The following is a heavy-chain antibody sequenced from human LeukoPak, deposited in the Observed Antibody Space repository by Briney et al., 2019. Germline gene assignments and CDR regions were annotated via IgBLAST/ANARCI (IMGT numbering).Heavy chain of an antibody. CDR3: ATSDRLRITGDLNAFDI. CDR2: IIPIFGTA. D-gene: IGHD7-27*01. V-gene: IGHV1-69*05. CDR1: GGTFSSYA. J-gene: IGHJ3*02. Sequence: SVKVSCKASGGTFSSYAISWVRQAPGQGLEWMGRIIPIFGTANYAQKFQGRVTITTDESTSTAYMELSSLRSEDTAVYYCATSDRLRITGDLNAFDIGGQGTMVTVSS.